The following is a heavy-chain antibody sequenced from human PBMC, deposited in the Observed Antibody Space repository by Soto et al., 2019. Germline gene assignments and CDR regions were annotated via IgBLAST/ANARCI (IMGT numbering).Heavy chain of an antibody. V-gene: IGHV4-4*02. CDR3: ARWSGSGYDPTKYYYYGMDV. CDR2: IYHSGST. Sequence: PSETLSLTCAVSGGSISSSNWWSWVRQPPGKGLEWIGEIYHSGSTNYDPSLKSRVTISVDKSKNQFSLKLSSVTAADTAVYYCARWSGSGYDPTKYYYYGMDVWGQGTTVTVSS. CDR1: GGSISSSNW. J-gene: IGHJ6*02. D-gene: IGHD5-12*01.